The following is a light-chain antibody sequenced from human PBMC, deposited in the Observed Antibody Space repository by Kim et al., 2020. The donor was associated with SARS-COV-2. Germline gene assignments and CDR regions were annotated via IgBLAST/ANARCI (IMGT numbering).Light chain of an antibody. CDR3: QQYATSPPYT. CDR1: QTVTSGK. V-gene: IGKV3-20*01. Sequence: EIVLTQSPGTLSVSPGERATLSCRASQTVTSGKLAWYQQRPGQAPRLLVHDVSNRASGIPDRFSGSGSGTDFSLTISRVEPEDFAVYFWQQYATSPPYTFGQGTKLEIK. J-gene: IGKJ2*01. CDR2: DVS.